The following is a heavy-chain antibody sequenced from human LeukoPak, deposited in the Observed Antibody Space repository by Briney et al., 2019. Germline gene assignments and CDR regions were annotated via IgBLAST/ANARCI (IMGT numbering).Heavy chain of an antibody. CDR3: ARDYDFWSGYFDY. V-gene: IGHV3-30-3*01. D-gene: IGHD3-3*01. J-gene: IGHJ4*02. CDR1: GFTFSSYA. Sequence: EGSLRLSCAASGFTFSSYAMHWVRQAPGKGLEWVAVISYDGSNKYYADSVKGRFTISRDNSKNTLYLQMNSLRAEDTVVYYCARDYDFWSGYFDYWGQGTLVTVSS. CDR2: ISYDGSNK.